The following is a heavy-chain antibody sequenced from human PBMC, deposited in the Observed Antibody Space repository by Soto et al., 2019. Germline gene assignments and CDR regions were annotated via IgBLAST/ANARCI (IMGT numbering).Heavy chain of an antibody. V-gene: IGHV1-69*08. CDR1: GGPFSSHT. J-gene: IGHJ2*01. CDR2: IIPALGTT. CDR3: ARPVFGDYWYFDL. Sequence: QDQLVQSGAEVKKPGSSVKVSCKAFGGPFSSHTFSWVRQAPGQGLEWMGRIIPALGTTTYAQKFQGRVTLTADESVTTVYMEVNSLRTEDTAVYYCARPVFGDYWYFDLWGRGTLVTVPS. D-gene: IGHD4-17*01.